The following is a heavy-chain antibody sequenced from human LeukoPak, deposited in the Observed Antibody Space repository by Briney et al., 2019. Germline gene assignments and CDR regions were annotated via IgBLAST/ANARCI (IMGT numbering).Heavy chain of an antibody. V-gene: IGHV1-8*01. CDR3: ARSQQLVNDAFDI. Sequence: GASVKVSCKASGYTFTSYDINWVRQATGQGLEWMGWMNPNSGNTGYAQKFQGRVTMTRNTSISTAYMELGSLRSEDTAVYYCARSQQLVNDAFDIWGQGTMVTVSS. CDR2: MNPNSGNT. CDR1: GYTFTSYD. J-gene: IGHJ3*02. D-gene: IGHD6-13*01.